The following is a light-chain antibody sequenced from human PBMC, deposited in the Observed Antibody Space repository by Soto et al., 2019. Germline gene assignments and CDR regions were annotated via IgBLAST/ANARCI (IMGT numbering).Light chain of an antibody. CDR2: SAS. J-gene: IGKJ5*01. V-gene: IGKV1-39*01. CDR1: RIISSR. Sequence: IHLSQSPSTPPSSAGDKLTTTCGARRIISSRLAWYQQKPGKAPKLLIYSASSLQIGVPSRFSGSGSGTDFTLTISRLQPEDFATYFCQQCHTSPPTFGQGTRLEIK. CDR3: QQCHTSPPT.